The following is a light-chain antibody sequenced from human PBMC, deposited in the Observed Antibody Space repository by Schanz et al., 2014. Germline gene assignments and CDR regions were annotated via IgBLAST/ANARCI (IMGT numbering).Light chain of an antibody. Sequence: QSALTQPPSASGSPGQSVTISCTGTSSDVGDYNYVSWYQQHPGKAPKLMIYEVSKRPSGVPDRFSGSKSGNTASLTVSGLQAEDEADYYCAAWDDSLNIFVFGSGTKLTVL. CDR1: SSDVGDYNY. J-gene: IGLJ1*01. V-gene: IGLV2-8*01. CDR2: EVS. CDR3: AAWDDSLNIFV.